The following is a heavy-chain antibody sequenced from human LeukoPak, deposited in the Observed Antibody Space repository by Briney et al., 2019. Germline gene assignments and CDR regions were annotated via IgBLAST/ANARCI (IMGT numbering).Heavy chain of an antibody. D-gene: IGHD3-22*01. J-gene: IGHJ4*02. CDR1: GYTFTSYY. V-gene: IGHV1-46*01. CDR3: AADHDPLSHGYMIVVAPRV. CDR2: INPSGGST. Sequence: ASVKVSCKASGYTFTSYYMHWVRQAPGQGFEWMGIINPSGGSTSYAQKFQGRVTMTRDTSTSTVYMELSSLRSEDTAVYYCAADHDPLSHGYMIVVAPRVWGQGTLVTVSS.